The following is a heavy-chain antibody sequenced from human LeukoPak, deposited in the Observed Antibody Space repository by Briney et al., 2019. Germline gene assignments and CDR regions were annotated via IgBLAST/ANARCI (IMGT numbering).Heavy chain of an antibody. V-gene: IGHV3-33*01. D-gene: IGHD3-16*01. J-gene: IGHJ6*02. CDR3: ARGPAGDFCSYYYYYYGMDV. CDR1: GFPFSNYA. Sequence: GTSLRLSCAASGFPFSNYAMHWVRQDPGKGLEGVAVIWYDGSDKYYGESLKVRFTISRDDSKNTLDLQMNSLRAEASAAYYCARGPAGDFCSYYYYYYGMDVWGQGTTVTVYS. CDR2: IWYDGSDK.